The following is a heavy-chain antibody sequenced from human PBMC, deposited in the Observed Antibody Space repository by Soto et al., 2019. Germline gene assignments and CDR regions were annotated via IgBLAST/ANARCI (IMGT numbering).Heavy chain of an antibody. CDR2: INAGNGDT. Sequence: ASVKVSCKASGYSFTNYAMHWVRQAPGQRLKWMGWINAGNGDTKYSQKFQGRVTLTRDRSASTAYKELSSMRSDDTAVYYCAREGVASYSYYGMDDWGQGTPVTVSS. J-gene: IGHJ6*02. V-gene: IGHV1-3*01. CDR1: GYSFTNYA. D-gene: IGHD2-21*01. CDR3: AREGVASYSYYGMDD.